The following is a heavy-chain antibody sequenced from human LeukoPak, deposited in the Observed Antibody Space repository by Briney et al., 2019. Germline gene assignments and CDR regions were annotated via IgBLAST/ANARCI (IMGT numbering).Heavy chain of an antibody. J-gene: IGHJ4*02. Sequence: SETLSLTCTVSGGSIRSSCWSWIRQPPGKGLQWIGYIYYSGSTHYNPPLKGRLTISVDTSKNQFSLQLSSVTAADTAVYYCAREDTSGYSDYWGQGTLVTVSS. CDR3: AREDTSGYSDY. D-gene: IGHD3-22*01. CDR1: GGSIRSSC. V-gene: IGHV4-59*01. CDR2: IYYSGST.